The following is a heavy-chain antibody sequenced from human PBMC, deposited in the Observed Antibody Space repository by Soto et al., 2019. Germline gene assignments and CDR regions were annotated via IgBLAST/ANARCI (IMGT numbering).Heavy chain of an antibody. CDR3: ATNYGSGSTHFDY. D-gene: IGHD3-10*01. CDR2: IIPMVGMA. V-gene: IGHV1-69*02. Sequence: QVQLVQSGAEVKKPGSSVKVSCAASEGTFDSYTINWVRQAPGLGPEWMGRIIPMVGMADYVQKVQGRVTLFADKSTSTAYIVLSRLRSEDTAVYYCATNYGSGSTHFDYWGQGTLVTVSS. CDR1: EGTFDSYT. J-gene: IGHJ4*02.